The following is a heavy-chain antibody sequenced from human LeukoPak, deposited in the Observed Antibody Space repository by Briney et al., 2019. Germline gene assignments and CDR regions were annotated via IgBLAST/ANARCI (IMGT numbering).Heavy chain of an antibody. CDR3: ARETLLLYDYVWGSYRPFDY. CDR1: GFTFSSYS. Sequence: GGSLRLSCAASGFTFSSYSMNWVRQAPGKGLEWVSSISSSSSYIYYADSVKGRFTISRDNAKNSLYLQMNGLRAEDTAVYYCARETLLLYDYVWGSYRPFDYWGQGTLVTVSS. CDR2: ISSSSSYI. D-gene: IGHD3-16*02. J-gene: IGHJ4*02. V-gene: IGHV3-21*01.